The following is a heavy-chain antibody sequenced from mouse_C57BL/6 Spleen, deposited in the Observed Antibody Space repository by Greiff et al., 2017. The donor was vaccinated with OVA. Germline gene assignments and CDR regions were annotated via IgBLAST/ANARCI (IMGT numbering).Heavy chain of an antibody. D-gene: IGHD2-4*01. V-gene: IGHV1-55*01. Sequence: QVQLQQPGAELVKPGASVKMSCKASGYTFTSYWITWVKQRPGQGLEWIGDIYPGSGSTNYNEKFKSKATLTVDTSSSTAYMQLSSLTSEDSAVYYCARSLDYDYAMDYWGQGTPGTVSS. CDR2: IYPGSGST. CDR3: ARSLDYDYAMDY. J-gene: IGHJ4*01. CDR1: GYTFTSYW.